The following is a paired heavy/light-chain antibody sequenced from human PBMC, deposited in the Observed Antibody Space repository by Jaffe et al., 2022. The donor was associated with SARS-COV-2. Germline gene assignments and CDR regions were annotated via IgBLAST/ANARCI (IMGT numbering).Light chain of an antibody. V-gene: IGKV4-1*01. CDR1: QSILSNSNNKNY. CDR2: WAS. Sequence: DIVMTQSPDSLAVSLGERATINCKSSQSILSNSNNKNYLIWYQQKPGQPPKLLIHWASTRESGVSDRFSGSGSGTDFTLTISSLQAEDVAVYYCQQFFETPSTFGQGTKLEIK. J-gene: IGKJ2*01. CDR3: QQFFETPST.
Heavy chain of an antibody. D-gene: IGHD3-10*01. CDR2: IYGRGGT. V-gene: IGHV4-31*03. CDR1: GGSLSSVGYH. J-gene: IGHJ4*02. Sequence: QVHLQESGPGLVKPSQTLSLTCTVSGGSLSSVGYHWSWIRQHPEKGLEWIGYIYGRGGTKYNPSLKSRATISLDTSKNQFSLILTSVTAADTAVYYCVRDNDASGIGSFDSWGQGTLVTVSS. CDR3: VRDNDASGIGSFDS.